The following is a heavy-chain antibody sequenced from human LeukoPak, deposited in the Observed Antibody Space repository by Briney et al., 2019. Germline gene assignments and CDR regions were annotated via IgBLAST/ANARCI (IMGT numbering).Heavy chain of an antibody. Sequence: GGSLRLSCAASGFTFSSYAMSWVRQAPGKGLEWVSGISWNSGSITYADSVKGRFTISRDNAKNFLYLQMNSLRAEDTAMYYCAKDRYYGSGSYYDYWGQGTLVTVSS. CDR1: GFTFSSYA. D-gene: IGHD3-10*01. V-gene: IGHV3-9*01. CDR2: ISWNSGSI. CDR3: AKDRYYGSGSYYDY. J-gene: IGHJ4*02.